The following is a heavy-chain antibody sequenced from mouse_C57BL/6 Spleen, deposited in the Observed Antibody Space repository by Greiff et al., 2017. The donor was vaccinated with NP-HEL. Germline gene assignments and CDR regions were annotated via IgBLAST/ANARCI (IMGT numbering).Heavy chain of an antibody. D-gene: IGHD2-12*01. Sequence: VQLKESGAELVRPGASVKLSCTASGFNIKDDYMHWVKQRPEQGLEWIGWIDPENGDTEYASKFQGKATITADTSSNTAYLQLSSLTSEDTAVYYCTTPLRRDFDYWGQGTTLTVSS. V-gene: IGHV14-4*01. J-gene: IGHJ2*01. CDR2: IDPENGDT. CDR1: GFNIKDDY. CDR3: TTPLRRDFDY.